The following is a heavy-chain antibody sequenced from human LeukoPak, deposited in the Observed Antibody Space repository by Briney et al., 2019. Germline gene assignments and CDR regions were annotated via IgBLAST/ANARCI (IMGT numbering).Heavy chain of an antibody. V-gene: IGHV3-23*01. CDR3: ARRASTERGHSYGLDY. D-gene: IGHD5-18*01. J-gene: IGHJ4*02. CDR1: GFTFSSFA. CDR2: ISGRDGST. Sequence: PGVSLRLSCAASGFTFSSFAMSWVRQAPGKGLEWVSGISGRDGSTYYADSVKGRFTISRDNSKNTLYLQMNSLRAEDTAVYYCARRASTERGHSYGLDYWGQGTLVTVSS.